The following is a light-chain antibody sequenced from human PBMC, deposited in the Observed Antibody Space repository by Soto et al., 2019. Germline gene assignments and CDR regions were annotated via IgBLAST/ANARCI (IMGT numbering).Light chain of an antibody. Sequence: EIVMTQSPANLSVSPGERATLSCRASQSVSSNLAWYQQKPGQGPRLLIYGASTRATGIPAGFSGSGSGTEFTLTISSLQSEDFAVYYCQQYNKWPPYTFGQGTKVEIK. V-gene: IGKV3-15*01. J-gene: IGKJ2*01. CDR1: QSVSSN. CDR2: GAS. CDR3: QQYNKWPPYT.